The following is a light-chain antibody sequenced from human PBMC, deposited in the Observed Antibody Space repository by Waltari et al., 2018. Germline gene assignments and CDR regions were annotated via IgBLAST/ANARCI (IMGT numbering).Light chain of an antibody. CDR1: QSITTTY. J-gene: IGKJ2*01. CDR2: GVS. V-gene: IGKV3-20*01. CDR3: QQYGTSSMYT. Sequence: DIVLTQSPGTLSLSPGERATLSCRASQSITTTYLAWYQQRPGQAPRLLIYGVSIRATGIPDRFSGSGSGTDFTLTISRLEPEDFAMYYCQQYGTSSMYTVGQGTKLEIK.